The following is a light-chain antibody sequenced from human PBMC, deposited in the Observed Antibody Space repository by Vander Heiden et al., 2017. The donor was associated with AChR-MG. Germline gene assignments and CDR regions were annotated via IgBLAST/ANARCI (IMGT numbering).Light chain of an antibody. V-gene: IGLV2-8*01. CDR2: DVN. CDR1: SSDVGGYNF. CDR3: SSYAASNNFNVV. J-gene: IGLJ2*01. Sequence: QSALTQPPSASGSPGQSVTISCTGTSSDVGGYNFVSWYHQHPAKAPNLMIYDVNKRRSGVPDRFSGSKSGNTAAPTVSGLQAEDEADYYCSSYAASNNFNVVFGGGTKLTVL.